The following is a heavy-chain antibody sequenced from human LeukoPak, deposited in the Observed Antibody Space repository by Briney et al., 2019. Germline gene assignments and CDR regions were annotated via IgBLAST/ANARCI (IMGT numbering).Heavy chain of an antibody. J-gene: IGHJ3*02. CDR2: ISSSSSYI. CDR3: ARALGGSTGAFDI. Sequence: PGGSLGLSCAASGFTFSSYSMNWVRQAPGKGLEWVSSISSSSSYIYYADSVKGRFTISRDNAKNSLYLQMNSLRAEDTAVYYCARALGGSTGAFDIWGQGTMVTVSS. V-gene: IGHV3-21*01. D-gene: IGHD3-16*01. CDR1: GFTFSSYS.